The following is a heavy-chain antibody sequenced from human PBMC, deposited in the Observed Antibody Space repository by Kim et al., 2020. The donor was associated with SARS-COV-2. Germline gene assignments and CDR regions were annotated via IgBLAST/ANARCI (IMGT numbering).Heavy chain of an antibody. D-gene: IGHD3-22*01. CDR3: SKPPLSYYDSSGYYYLDY. Sequence: GGSLRLSCAASGFTFGDYAMHWVRQAPGKGLEWVSGISWNSGSIGYADSVKGRFTISRDNAKNSLYLQMNSLRAEDTALYYWSKPPLSYYDSSGYYYLDYWGQGTLVTVSS. J-gene: IGHJ4*02. V-gene: IGHV3-9*01. CDR1: GFTFGDYA. CDR2: ISWNSGSI.